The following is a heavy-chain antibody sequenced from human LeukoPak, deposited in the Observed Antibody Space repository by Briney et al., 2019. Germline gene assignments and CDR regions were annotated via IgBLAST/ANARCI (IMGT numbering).Heavy chain of an antibody. V-gene: IGHV3-23*01. CDR1: GFTFSSYA. D-gene: IGHD4-17*01. CDR3: ATQYVGDYYFAY. J-gene: IGHJ4*02. Sequence: GGSLTLSCAASGFTFSSYAMSWVRQAPGEGVEGVSAISGSGGSTYYADSVKGRFTIYRDNSKNTLYLQMDSLRAEDTAVYYCATQYVGDYYFAYWGQGTLVTVSS. CDR2: ISGSGGST.